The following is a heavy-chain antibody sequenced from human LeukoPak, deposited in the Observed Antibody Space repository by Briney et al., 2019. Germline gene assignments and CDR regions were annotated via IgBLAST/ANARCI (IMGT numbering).Heavy chain of an antibody. CDR1: GFIFRNYA. V-gene: IGHV3-23*01. D-gene: IGHD1-1*01. J-gene: IGHJ4*02. CDR3: AKNGRDDHDEYFFDF. Sequence: GGSLRLSCTGSGFIFRNYAMSWVRQPPAMGLELVSAISGSGVGTNYADSVKGRFTISRDNSKNTLYLQMNSLRAEDTAVYCCAKNGRDDHDEYFFDFWGQGTQVTVSS. CDR2: ISGSGVGT.